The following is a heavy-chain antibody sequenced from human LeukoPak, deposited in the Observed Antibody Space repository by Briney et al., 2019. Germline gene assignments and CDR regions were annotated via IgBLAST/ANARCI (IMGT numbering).Heavy chain of an antibody. CDR3: ARDGIPNYSSGWVYMDV. D-gene: IGHD6-25*01. J-gene: IGHJ6*03. V-gene: IGHV3-66*01. CDR2: TYSGDTT. CDR1: GFIVSSNH. Sequence: PGGSLGLSCAASGFIVSSNHINWVRQTPAKGLEWVSITYSGDTTHYADSVKGRFTISRDNAKNSLYLQMNSLRVEDTAVYYCARDGIPNYSSGWVYMDVWGEGTTVTISS.